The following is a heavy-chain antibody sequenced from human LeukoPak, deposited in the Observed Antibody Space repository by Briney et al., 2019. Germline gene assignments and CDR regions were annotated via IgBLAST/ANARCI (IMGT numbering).Heavy chain of an antibody. Sequence: HWASVKLSCKASGYTFTDDYMRWVRQAPGQGLEFMGWINPDTGFTKYAKKCQGSVTMTRDTSITTAYMEIKSLTSDDTAVYYCVPTSEAYTRNWNVWGPGTLVTVSS. D-gene: IGHD1-1*01. J-gene: IGHJ4*02. CDR3: VPTSEAYTRNWNV. CDR1: GYTFTDDY. CDR2: INPDTGFT. V-gene: IGHV1-2*02.